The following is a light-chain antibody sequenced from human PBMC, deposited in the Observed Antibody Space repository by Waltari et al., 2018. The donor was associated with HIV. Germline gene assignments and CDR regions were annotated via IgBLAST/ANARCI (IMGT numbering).Light chain of an antibody. CDR1: QGIRSY. CDR3: QQSHSTPWT. CDR2: AAS. Sequence: DIQMTQSPSSLSASVGDRVTITCRASQGIRSYLNWYQQTSGKAHKLLIYAASSLQSGVPSRFSGSVSGAEYTLTISSLQPEDFATYYCQQSHSTPWTFGQGTKVEIK. J-gene: IGKJ1*01. V-gene: IGKV1-39*01.